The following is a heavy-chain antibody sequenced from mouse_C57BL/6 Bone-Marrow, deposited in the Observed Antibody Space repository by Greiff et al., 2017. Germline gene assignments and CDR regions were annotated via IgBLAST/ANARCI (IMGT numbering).Heavy chain of an antibody. Sequence: VKLMESGPELVKPGASVKISCKASGYAFSSSWMNWVKQRPGKGLEWIGRIYPGDGDTNYNGKFKGKATLTADKSSSTAYMQLSSLTSEDSAVYFCARRDYGSSGYWYFDVWGTGTTVTVSS. CDR1: GYAFSSSW. J-gene: IGHJ1*03. CDR3: ARRDYGSSGYWYFDV. D-gene: IGHD1-1*01. CDR2: IYPGDGDT. V-gene: IGHV1-82*01.